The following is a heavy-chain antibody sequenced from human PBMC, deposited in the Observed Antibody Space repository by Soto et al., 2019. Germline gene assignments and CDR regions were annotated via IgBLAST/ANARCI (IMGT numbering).Heavy chain of an antibody. D-gene: IGHD5-12*01. Sequence: GGSLRLSCAASGFTFSSYAMSWFRQAPGKGLEWVSAISGSGSSTYYANSVKGRFTISRDNSKNTLYLQMGSLRAEDMAVYYCARDHIGYDRWGQGTLVTVSS. CDR3: ARDHIGYDR. CDR2: ISGSGSST. V-gene: IGHV3-64*01. CDR1: GFTFSSYA. J-gene: IGHJ4*02.